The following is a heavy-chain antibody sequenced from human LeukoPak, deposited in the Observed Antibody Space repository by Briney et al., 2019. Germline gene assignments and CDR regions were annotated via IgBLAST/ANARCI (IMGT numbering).Heavy chain of an antibody. CDR1: GGSLSGYY. J-gene: IGHJ4*02. CDR2: INHSGST. D-gene: IGHD5-12*01. Sequence: SETLSLTCAVYGGSLSGYYWSWIRQPPGKGLEWIGEINHSGSTNYNPSLKSRVTISVDTSKNQFSLKLSSVTAADTAVYYCARVLVQGNGYSGYDEPFDYWGQGTLVTVSS. V-gene: IGHV4-34*01. CDR3: ARVLVQGNGYSGYDEPFDY.